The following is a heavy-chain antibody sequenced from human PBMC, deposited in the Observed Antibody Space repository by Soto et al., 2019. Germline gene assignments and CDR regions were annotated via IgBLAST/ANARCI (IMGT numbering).Heavy chain of an antibody. J-gene: IGHJ6*02. CDR1: GGSISSYY. D-gene: IGHD3-3*01. CDR3: AREREEAFWSGYYTSGMDV. Sequence: SETLSLTCTVSGGSISSYYWSWIRQHPGKGLEWIGYIYYSGSTYYNPPLKSRVTISVDTSKNQFSLKLSSVTAADTAVYYCAREREEAFWSGYYTSGMDVWGQGTTVTVSS. CDR2: IYYSGST. V-gene: IGHV4-59*06.